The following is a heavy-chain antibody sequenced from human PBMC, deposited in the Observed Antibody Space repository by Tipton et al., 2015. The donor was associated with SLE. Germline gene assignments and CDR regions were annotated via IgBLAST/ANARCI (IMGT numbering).Heavy chain of an antibody. CDR2: ISYDGSNK. CDR3: ATDLVALMHY. Sequence: SLRLSCAASGFTFSSYGMHWVRQAPGKGLEWVAVISYDGSNKYYADSVKGRFTISRDNSKNTLYLQMNSLRAEDTAVYYCATDLVALMHYWGQGTLVTVSS. CDR1: GFTFSSYG. V-gene: IGHV3-30*03. J-gene: IGHJ4*02. D-gene: IGHD2-8*01.